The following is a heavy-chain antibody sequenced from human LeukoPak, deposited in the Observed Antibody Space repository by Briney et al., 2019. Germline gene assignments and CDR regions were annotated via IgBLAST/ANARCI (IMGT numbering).Heavy chain of an antibody. CDR3: ARDLDDTRGLAFDT. CDR1: GFIFSDYS. CDR2: ISSGSTYI. V-gene: IGHV3-21*01. J-gene: IGHJ5*02. D-gene: IGHD3-22*01. Sequence: NPGGSLRLSCAASGFIFSDYSMNWVRQAPGKGLEWVSSISSGSTYIYYADSVKGRFTISRDNGETSLYLQMSSLRAEDTAVYYCARDLDDTRGLAFDTWGQGTLVTVSS.